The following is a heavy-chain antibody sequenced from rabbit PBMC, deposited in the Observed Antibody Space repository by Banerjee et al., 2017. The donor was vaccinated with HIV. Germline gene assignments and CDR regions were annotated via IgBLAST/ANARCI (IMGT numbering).Heavy chain of an antibody. Sequence: GFSFSGSYYLCWVRQAPGKGLEWIACIYAGYSDNTAYASWAKGRFTISKTSSTTVTLQMTSLTAADTATYFCARAGDNYPDWLDLWGPGTLVTVS. V-gene: IGHV1S40*01. D-gene: IGHD2-1*01. CDR2: IYAGYSDNT. CDR3: ARAGDNYPDWLDL. CDR1: GFSFSGSYY. J-gene: IGHJ5*01.